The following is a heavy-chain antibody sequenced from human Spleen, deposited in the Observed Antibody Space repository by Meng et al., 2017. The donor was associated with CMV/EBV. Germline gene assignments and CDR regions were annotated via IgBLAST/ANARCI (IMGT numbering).Heavy chain of an antibody. J-gene: IGHJ4*02. CDR1: GFSFSDNY. CDR3: ARDRLPHY. CDR2: ISSSGTTI. Sequence: GESLKISCAASGFSFSDNYMTWIRQAPGKGLEWVSYISSSGTTIHYADSVKGRFTISRDNAKNSLYLQMNSLRAEDTALYYCARDRLPHYWGQGTLVTVSS. V-gene: IGHV3-11*01. D-gene: IGHD2-15*01.